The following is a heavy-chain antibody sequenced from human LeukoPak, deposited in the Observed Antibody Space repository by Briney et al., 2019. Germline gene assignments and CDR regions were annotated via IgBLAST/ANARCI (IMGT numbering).Heavy chain of an antibody. Sequence: GGSLRLSCAASGFTFSSYAMSWVRQAPGKGLEWVSAISGSGGSTYYADSVKGRFTISRDNSKNTLYLQMNRLRAEDTAVYYCAKDNKGIAAAGSDAFDIWGQGTLVTVSS. CDR3: AKDNKGIAAAGSDAFDI. CDR1: GFTFSSYA. D-gene: IGHD6-13*01. CDR2: ISGSGGST. J-gene: IGHJ3*02. V-gene: IGHV3-23*01.